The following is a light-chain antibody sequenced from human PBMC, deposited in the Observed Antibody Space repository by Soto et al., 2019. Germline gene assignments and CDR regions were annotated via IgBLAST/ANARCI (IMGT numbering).Light chain of an antibody. V-gene: IGLV2-14*01. CDR3: SSYTSSSTLYV. J-gene: IGLJ1*01. Sequence: QSALTQPASVSGSPGQSITISCTGTSSDVGGYNYVSWYQQHPGKAPKLMIYEVSNRPSGVSNRFSGSKSGNTASLTISGLQAEDEADYYCSSYTSSSTLYVFGTGTKPPS. CDR1: SSDVGGYNY. CDR2: EVS.